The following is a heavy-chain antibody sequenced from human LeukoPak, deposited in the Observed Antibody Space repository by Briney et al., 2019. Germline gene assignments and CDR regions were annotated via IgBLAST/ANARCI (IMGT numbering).Heavy chain of an antibody. CDR3: AKNLEMATINLYFDY. V-gene: IGHV3-23*01. CDR2: ISGSGGST. D-gene: IGHD5-24*01. J-gene: IGHJ4*02. CDR1: GFTFSSYA. Sequence: GGSLRLSCAASGFTFSSYAMSWVRQAPGKGLEWVSAISGSGGSTYYADSVKGRFTISRDNSKNTLYLRMNSLRAEDTAVYYCAKNLEMATINLYFDYWGQGTLVTVSS.